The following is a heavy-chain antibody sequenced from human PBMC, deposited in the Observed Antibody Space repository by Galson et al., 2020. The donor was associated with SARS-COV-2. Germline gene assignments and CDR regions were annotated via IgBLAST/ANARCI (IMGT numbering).Heavy chain of an antibody. J-gene: IGHJ5*02. Sequence: LSLTCAASGFAFSNSVMSWVRQAPGKGLEWVSAISGSGAGTYYADSVKGRFTISRDNSKNTVYLQMKSLRAGDTAAYFCAKVVSSYCSGGSCSPAMWCDAWGQGTLVTVSS. D-gene: IGHD2-15*01. V-gene: IGHV3-23*01. CDR1: GFAFSNSV. CDR3: AKVVSSYCSGGSCSPAMWCDA. CDR2: ISGSGAGT.